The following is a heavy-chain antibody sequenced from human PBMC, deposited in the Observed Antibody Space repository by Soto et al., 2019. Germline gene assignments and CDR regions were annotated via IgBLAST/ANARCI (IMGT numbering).Heavy chain of an antibody. D-gene: IGHD6-19*01. J-gene: IGHJ1*01. CDR2: IYYSGST. V-gene: IGHV4-39*01. CDR1: GGSISSSSYY. Sequence: QLQLQESGPGLVKPSETLSLTCTVSGGSISSSSYYWGWIRQPPGKGLEWIGSIYYSGSTYYNPSLKSQVTISVDTSNNQFSRKLSSVTAADTAVYYCARHDPVISAIAVAGWLGYFQHWGQGTLVTVSS. CDR3: ARHDPVISAIAVAGWLGYFQH.